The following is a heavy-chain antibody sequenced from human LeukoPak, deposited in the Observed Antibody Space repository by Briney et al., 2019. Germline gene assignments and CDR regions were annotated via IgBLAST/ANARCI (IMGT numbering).Heavy chain of an antibody. Sequence: GASVQVSRQHSGYTFPSYGISWVQQAPGHGLEWMGWIIAYTGYTKYAQNFRGRVTMTTDTSTSTAYMELRSLRSDDTAVYYCARAFGGDPGYYYYMDVWGKGTTVTVSS. CDR1: GYTFPSYG. J-gene: IGHJ6*03. CDR3: ARAFGGDPGYYYYMDV. CDR2: IIAYTGYT. D-gene: IGHD3-10*01. V-gene: IGHV1-18*01.